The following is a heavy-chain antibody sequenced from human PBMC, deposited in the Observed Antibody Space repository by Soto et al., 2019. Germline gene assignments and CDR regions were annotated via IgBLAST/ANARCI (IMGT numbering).Heavy chain of an antibody. CDR2: ISAHNGNT. V-gene: IGHV1-18*01. J-gene: IGHJ4*02. D-gene: IGHD3-10*01. CDR3: ARGRYGEY. Sequence: QVHLVQSGAEVKKPGASVKVSCKCSGYTFTSYGITWVRQAPGQGLEWMGWISAHNGNTNYAQKLQGRVTVTRDTPTSTAYMEPRGLRSDDTGVYYCARGRYGEYWGQGALVTVSS. CDR1: GYTFTSYG.